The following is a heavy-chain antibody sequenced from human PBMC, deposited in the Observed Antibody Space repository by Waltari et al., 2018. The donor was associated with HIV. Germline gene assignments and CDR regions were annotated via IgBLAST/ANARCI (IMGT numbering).Heavy chain of an antibody. Sequence: EVQLVESGGGLVKPGGSLDLSCAASGFTFSSYSMNWVRQAPGKGLEWVSSISSSSSYIYYADLVKGRFTISRDNAKNSLYLQMNSLRAEDTAVYYCARDRGEWEYSYGSYYFDYWGQGTLVTVSS. D-gene: IGHD5-18*01. CDR1: GFTFSSYS. V-gene: IGHV3-21*01. CDR2: ISSSSSYI. CDR3: ARDRGEWEYSYGSYYFDY. J-gene: IGHJ4*02.